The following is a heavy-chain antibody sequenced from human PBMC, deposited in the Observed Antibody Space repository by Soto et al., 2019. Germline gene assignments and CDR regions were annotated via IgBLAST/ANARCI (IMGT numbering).Heavy chain of an antibody. D-gene: IGHD6-13*01. Sequence: PSETLSLTXTVSGGSISSSSYYWGWIRQPPGKGLEWIGSIYYSGSTYYNPSLKSRVTISVDTSKNQFSLKLSSVTAADTAVYYCASGSLAAAGTDYYYYYGMDVWGQGTTVTVSS. V-gene: IGHV4-39*01. CDR2: IYYSGST. J-gene: IGHJ6*02. CDR1: GGSISSSSYY. CDR3: ASGSLAAAGTDYYYYYGMDV.